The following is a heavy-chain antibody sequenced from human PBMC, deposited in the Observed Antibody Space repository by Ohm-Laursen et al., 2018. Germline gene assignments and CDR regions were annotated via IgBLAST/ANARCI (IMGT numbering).Heavy chain of an antibody. V-gene: IGHV1-2*02. CDR3: ARGLGVSYVYYFDY. CDR2: INPNSGGT. CDR1: GYTFTGYY. D-gene: IGHD1-26*01. J-gene: IGHJ4*02. Sequence: ASVKVSCKASGYTFTGYYMHWVRQAPGQGLEWMGWINPNSGGTNYAQKFQGRVTMTRDTSISTVYMELSSLRSEDTAVYYCARGLGVSYVYYFDYWGQGTLVTVSS.